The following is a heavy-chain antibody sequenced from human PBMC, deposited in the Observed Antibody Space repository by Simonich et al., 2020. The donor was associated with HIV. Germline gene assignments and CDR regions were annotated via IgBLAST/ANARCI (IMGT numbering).Heavy chain of an antibody. CDR3: AREGAARPGFDY. D-gene: IGHD6-6*01. CDR2: VNPNSGGT. CDR1: GYTFTNYY. J-gene: IGHJ4*02. V-gene: IGHV1-46*01. Sequence: QVQLVHSGAEVKKPGASVKVSCEASGYTFTNYYMHWVRQAPGQGLEWMGIVNPNSGGTTYAQKFQGRVTMTRDTSTSTVYMELSSLRSEDTAVYYCAREGAARPGFDYWGQGTLVTVSS.